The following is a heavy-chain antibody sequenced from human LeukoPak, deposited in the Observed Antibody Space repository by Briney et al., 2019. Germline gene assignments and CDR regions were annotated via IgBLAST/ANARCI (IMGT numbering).Heavy chain of an antibody. D-gene: IGHD3-9*01. CDR2: ISYDGSNK. CDR1: GFTFSSYA. V-gene: IGHV3-30*04. Sequence: GGSLRLSCAASGFTFSSYAMHWVRQAPGKGLEWVAVISYDGSNKYYADSVKGRFTISGDNSKNTLYLQMNSLRAEDTAVYYCARDGVLRYFDWLVGDAFDIWGQGTMVTVSS. CDR3: ARDGVLRYFDWLVGDAFDI. J-gene: IGHJ3*02.